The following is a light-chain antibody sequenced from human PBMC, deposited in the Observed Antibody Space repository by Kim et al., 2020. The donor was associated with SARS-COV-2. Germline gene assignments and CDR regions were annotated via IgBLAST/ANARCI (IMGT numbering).Light chain of an antibody. V-gene: IGLV2-11*01. J-gene: IGLJ2*01. CDR3: SSYAGTYRLI. CDR1: SGDVGGNNH. Sequence: GQPVTISCTGTSGDVGGNNHVSWHQQPRGTAPKLVIFDVSQRPAGVPDRFSASSSGTTASLTISGLQAEEAADYYCSSYAGTYRLIFGGGTQLTVL. CDR2: DVS.